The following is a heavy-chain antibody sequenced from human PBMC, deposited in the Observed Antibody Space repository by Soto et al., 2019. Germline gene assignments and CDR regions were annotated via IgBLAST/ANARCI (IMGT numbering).Heavy chain of an antibody. CDR2: IKSKTDGGTT. CDR3: TTEFCGGSCYHTHDY. Sequence: EVQLVESGGGLVKPGGSLRLSCAASGFTFSNAWMSWVRQAPGKGLEWVGRIKSKTDGGTTDYAAPVKGRFTISRDDSKYTLYLQMNSLKTEDTAVYYCTTEFCGGSCYHTHDYWGQGTLVTVSS. V-gene: IGHV3-15*01. J-gene: IGHJ4*02. D-gene: IGHD2-15*01. CDR1: GFTFSNAW.